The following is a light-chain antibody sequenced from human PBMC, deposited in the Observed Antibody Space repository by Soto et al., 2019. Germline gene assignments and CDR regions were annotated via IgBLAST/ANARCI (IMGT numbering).Light chain of an antibody. CDR3: QQYDSYRT. CDR2: KAS. Sequence: DIQMTQSPSSLSASVGDRVTITCRASQSVSYWLAWYQQKPGKAPNLLIYKASSLRSGVPLRFSGSGSGTEFTLTISSLQPDDSATYCCQQYDSYRTFGQGTKVDIK. CDR1: QSVSYW. J-gene: IGKJ1*01. V-gene: IGKV1-5*03.